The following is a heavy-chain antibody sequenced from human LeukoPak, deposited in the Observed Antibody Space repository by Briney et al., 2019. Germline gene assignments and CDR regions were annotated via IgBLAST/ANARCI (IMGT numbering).Heavy chain of an antibody. CDR2: IYHSGST. CDR3: ARDRLNENYFDY. Sequence: PSETLSLTCTVSGYSISSGYYWGWIRQPPGKGLEWIGSIYHSGSTYYNPSLKSRVTISVDTSKNQFSLKLSSVTAADTAVYYCARDRLNENYFDYWGQGTLVTVSS. CDR1: GYSISSGYY. V-gene: IGHV4-38-2*02. J-gene: IGHJ4*02. D-gene: IGHD5-12*01.